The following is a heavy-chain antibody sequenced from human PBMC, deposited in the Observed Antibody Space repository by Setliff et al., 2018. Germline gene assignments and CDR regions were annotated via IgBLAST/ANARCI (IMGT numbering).Heavy chain of an antibody. J-gene: IGHJ4*01. CDR3: ASALIRRVAVAGKSQFDY. D-gene: IGHD6-19*01. CDR1: GYTFTGYY. CDR2: INPNSGGT. V-gene: IGHV1-2*02. Sequence: ASVKVSCKASGYTFTGYYMHWVRQAPGQGLEWMGWINPNSGGTNYAQKFQGRVTMTRDTSISTAYMELSRLRSDDTAVYYCASALIRRVAVAGKSQFDYWGQGTLVTVSS.